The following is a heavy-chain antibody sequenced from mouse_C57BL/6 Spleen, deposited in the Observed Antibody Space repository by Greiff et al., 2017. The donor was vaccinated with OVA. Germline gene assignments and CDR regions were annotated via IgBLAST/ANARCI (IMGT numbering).Heavy chain of an antibody. D-gene: IGHD1-1*02. CDR3: AGEVCYYGGGDNYFDY. V-gene: IGHV1-69*01. CDR2: IDPSGSYT. J-gene: IGHJ2*01. CDR1: GYTFTSYW. Sequence: VQLKQPGAELVMPGASVKLSCKASGYTFTSYWMHWVKQRPGQGLEWIGEIDPSGSYTNYNEKFKGKSTLTVDKSSSTAYMQLSSLTSADSAVDYCAGEVCYYGGGDNYFDYWGQGTTLTVSS.